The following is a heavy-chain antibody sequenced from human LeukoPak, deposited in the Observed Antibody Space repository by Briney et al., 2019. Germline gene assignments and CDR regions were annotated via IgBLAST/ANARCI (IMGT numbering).Heavy chain of an antibody. Sequence: SGGSLRLSCAASGFTFTRYWMNWVRQAPGKGLEWVANIKQDGSAQNYVDSVKGRFTISRDNAGNSVYLQMNSLRAEDTAVYYCTTSLPRIVEVTTSDGGNWGQGTLVTVSS. CDR2: IKQDGSAQ. D-gene: IGHD2-21*02. J-gene: IGHJ4*02. CDR3: TTSLPRIVEVTTSDGGN. CDR1: GFTFTRYW. V-gene: IGHV3-7*01.